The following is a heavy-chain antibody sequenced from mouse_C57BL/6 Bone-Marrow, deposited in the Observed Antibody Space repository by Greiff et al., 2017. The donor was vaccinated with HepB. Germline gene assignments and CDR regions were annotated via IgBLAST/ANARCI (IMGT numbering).Heavy chain of an antibody. CDR3: ARGAAQATYAY. V-gene: IGHV1-78*01. J-gene: IGHJ3*01. CDR1: GYTFTDHT. D-gene: IGHD3-2*02. Sequence: QVQLQQSDAELVKPGASVKISCKVSGYTFTDHTIHWVKQRPEQGLEWIGYIYPNDGSTKYNEKFKGKATLTADKSSSTAYMQLNSLTSEDSAVYVCARGAAQATYAYWGQGTLVTVSA. CDR2: IYPNDGST.